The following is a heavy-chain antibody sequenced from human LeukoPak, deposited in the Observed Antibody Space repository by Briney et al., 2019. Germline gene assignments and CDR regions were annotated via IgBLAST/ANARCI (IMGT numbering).Heavy chain of an antibody. V-gene: IGHV4-59*01. CDR3: ASHKGF. CDR2: IYYSGST. CDR1: GGSISNNY. Sequence: SETLSLTCTVSGGSISNNYWSWFRQPPGKGLEWIGYIYYSGSTNYNPSLKSRVTISVDTSKSQFSLRLSSVTAADTAVYYCASHKGFWGQGTLVTVSS. J-gene: IGHJ4*02.